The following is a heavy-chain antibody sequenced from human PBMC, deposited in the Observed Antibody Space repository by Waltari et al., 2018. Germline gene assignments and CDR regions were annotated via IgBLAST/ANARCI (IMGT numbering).Heavy chain of an antibody. V-gene: IGHV4-59*01. D-gene: IGHD2-15*01. CDR3: ARRDCSGGSCHFDY. J-gene: IGHJ4*02. CDR1: GGSISSYY. Sequence: QVQLQESGPGLVKPSETLSLTCTVSGGSISSYYWSWIRQPPGKGLEWIGYIYYSGSTNYNPSLKSRVTISVDTSKNQFSLKLSSVTAADTAVYYCARRDCSGGSCHFDYGGQGTLVTVSS. CDR2: IYYSGST.